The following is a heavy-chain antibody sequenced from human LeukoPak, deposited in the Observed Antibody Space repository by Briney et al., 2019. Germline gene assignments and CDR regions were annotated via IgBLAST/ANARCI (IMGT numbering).Heavy chain of an antibody. CDR3: ARALSSGYYSGFDY. D-gene: IGHD3-22*01. V-gene: IGHV1-2*02. Sequence: ASVKVSCKASGYTFTGYYMHWVRQAPGQGLEWMGWINPNSGGTNYAQKFQGRVTMTRDTSISTAYMELSRLRPDDTAVYYCARALSSGYYSGFDYWGQGTLVTVSS. CDR2: INPNSGGT. CDR1: GYTFTGYY. J-gene: IGHJ4*02.